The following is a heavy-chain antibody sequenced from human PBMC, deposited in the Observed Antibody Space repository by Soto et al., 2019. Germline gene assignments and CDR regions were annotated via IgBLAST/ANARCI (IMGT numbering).Heavy chain of an antibody. J-gene: IGHJ3*02. CDR1: GYTFTSYY. CDR2: IIPILGIA. Sequence: ASVKVSCKASGYTFTSYYIHWVRQAPGQGLEWMGRIIPILGIANYAQKFQGRVTITADKSTSTAYMELSSLRSEDTAVYYCARVWTTWCDIWGQGTMVTVSS. V-gene: IGHV1-69*04. CDR3: ARVWTTWCDI. D-gene: IGHD4-17*01.